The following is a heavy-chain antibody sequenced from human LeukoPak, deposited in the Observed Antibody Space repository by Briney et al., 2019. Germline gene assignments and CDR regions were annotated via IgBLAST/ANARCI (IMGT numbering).Heavy chain of an antibody. CDR3: ARVRSGYYYAFDY. CDR2: IYHSGST. J-gene: IGHJ4*02. D-gene: IGHD3-22*01. V-gene: IGHV4-30-2*01. CDR1: GGSISSSSYS. Sequence: SETLSLTCTVSGGSISSSSYSWSWIRQPPGKGLEWIGYIYHSGSTYYNPSLKSRVTISVDRSKNQFSLKLSSVTAADTAVYYCARVRSGYYYAFDYWGQGTLVTVSS.